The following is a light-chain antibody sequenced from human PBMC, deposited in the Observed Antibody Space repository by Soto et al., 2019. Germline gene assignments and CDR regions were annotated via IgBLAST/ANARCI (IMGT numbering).Light chain of an antibody. CDR3: QQRDT. V-gene: IGKV3-11*01. CDR2: DAS. CDR1: QSVSSY. Sequence: EIVLTQSPATLSLSPGERATLSCRASQSVSSYLAWYQQKPGQAPRLLIYDASNSATGIPARFSGSGSGTDFTLTISSLEPEDCAVYYWQQRDTFGPGTKVDIK. J-gene: IGKJ3*01.